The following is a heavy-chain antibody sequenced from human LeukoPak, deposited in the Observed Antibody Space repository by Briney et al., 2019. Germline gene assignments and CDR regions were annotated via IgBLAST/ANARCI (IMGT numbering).Heavy chain of an antibody. Sequence: SETLSLTCTVSGGSISSGGYYWSWVRQLPGKGLEWIGSIYNGGSAFYNPSLKSRVTISADTSKNQFSLKLSSVTAADTAVYYCSKDGSRIASGSYFDYWGQGALVTVSS. CDR1: GGSISSGGYY. CDR3: SKDGSRIASGSYFDY. V-gene: IGHV4-31*03. CDR2: IYNGGSA. D-gene: IGHD3-10*01. J-gene: IGHJ4*02.